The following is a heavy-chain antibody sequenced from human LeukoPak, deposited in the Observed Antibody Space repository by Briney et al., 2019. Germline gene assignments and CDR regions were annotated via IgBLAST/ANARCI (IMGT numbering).Heavy chain of an antibody. V-gene: IGHV3-7*05. CDR2: IKQDESAK. CDR3: ARDTNYYGSGSYFS. Sequence: PGRSLRLSCAASGFTFSSYWMSWVRQAPGKGLEWVASIKQDESAKYYVDSVKGRFTISSDNAKNSLYLQMNSLRAEDTAVYYCARDTNYYGSGSYFSWGQGTLVTVSS. CDR1: GFTFSSYW. D-gene: IGHD3-10*01. J-gene: IGHJ4*02.